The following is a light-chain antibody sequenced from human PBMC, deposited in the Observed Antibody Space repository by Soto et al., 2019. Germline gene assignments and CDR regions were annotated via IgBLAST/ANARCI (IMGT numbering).Light chain of an antibody. CDR1: SSDVGDYNY. CDR2: EVT. Sequence: QSVLTQPASVSGSPGQSITISCTGTSSDVGDYNYVSWYQQHPGKAPTLIIYEVTNRPSGISNRFSGSKSGNTASLTISVLQAEDAADYHCISYTSRSTVYVFGTGTKVTVL. V-gene: IGLV2-14*01. J-gene: IGLJ1*01. CDR3: ISYTSRSTVYV.